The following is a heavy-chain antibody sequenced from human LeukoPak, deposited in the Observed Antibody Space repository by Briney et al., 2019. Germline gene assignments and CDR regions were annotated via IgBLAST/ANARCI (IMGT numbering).Heavy chain of an antibody. J-gene: IGHJ5*02. D-gene: IGHD6-13*01. Sequence: SETLSLTCAVYGGSLNGYYWSWIRQPPGKRLEWIGEIDHSGSTQYNPSLKSQVTISLDTSKKQFSLKLTSLTAADTAFYYCARYGMAAEGIWWFDPWGQGTLVTVSS. CDR1: GGSLNGYY. CDR2: IDHSGST. V-gene: IGHV4-34*01. CDR3: ARYGMAAEGIWWFDP.